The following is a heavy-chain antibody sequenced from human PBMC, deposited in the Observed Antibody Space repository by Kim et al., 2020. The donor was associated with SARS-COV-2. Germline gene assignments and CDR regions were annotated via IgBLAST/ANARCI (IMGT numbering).Heavy chain of an antibody. V-gene: IGHV3-66*04. J-gene: IGHJ4*02. CDR3: ARPRGSYYGYYFDY. D-gene: IGHD1-26*01. Sequence: ADSVKGRFTIARDNSKNPLYLQMNSLRAEDTAVYYCARPRGSYYGYYFDYWGQGTLVTVSS.